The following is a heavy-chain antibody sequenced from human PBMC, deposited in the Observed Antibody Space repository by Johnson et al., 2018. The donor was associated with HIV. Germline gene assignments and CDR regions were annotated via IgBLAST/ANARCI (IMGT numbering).Heavy chain of an antibody. CDR3: ASPQAGDYPQDDAFHI. Sequence: VQLVESGGGLVQPGRSLRLSCAASGFTFDDYAMPWVRQAPGKGLEWVSGISWNSGSIGYADSVKGRFTISRDHAKSYLYLQMNGLRAEDTAVYYCASPQAGDYPQDDAFHIWGQGTVVTVSS. D-gene: IGHD4-17*01. J-gene: IGHJ3*02. CDR2: ISWNSGSI. V-gene: IGHV3-9*01. CDR1: GFTFDDYA.